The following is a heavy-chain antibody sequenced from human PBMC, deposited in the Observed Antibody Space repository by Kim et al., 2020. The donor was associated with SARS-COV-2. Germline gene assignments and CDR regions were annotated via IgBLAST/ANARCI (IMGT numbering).Heavy chain of an antibody. Sequence: SETLSLTCTVSGVSVGSSAYYWGWFRQPPGQGLEWIGSNYYSGITYYNPSLKSRVTISTDTSKNQLPLKLSSVTAAATAVYYRARGRDIAAARYFDYWG. CDR2: NYYSGIT. D-gene: IGHD6-13*01. CDR1: GVSVGSSAYY. V-gene: IGHV4-39*06. J-gene: IGHJ4*03. CDR3: ARGRDIAAARYFDY.